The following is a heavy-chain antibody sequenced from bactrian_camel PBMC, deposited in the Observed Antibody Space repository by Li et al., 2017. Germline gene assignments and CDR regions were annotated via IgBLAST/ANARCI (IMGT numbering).Heavy chain of an antibody. J-gene: IGHJ6*01. CDR2: IDNYGNT. Sequence: HVQLVESGGGPVQAGGSLRLSCVASGYTYVTYCLGWFRQSPGKEREGVAAIDNYGNTWYADSVKGRFTIARDNAKNTMYLQMNSLKPEDTAMYYCAAAEAGRGTWPDDDGYWGQGTQVTVS. D-gene: IGHD3*01. V-gene: IGHV3S55*01. CDR1: GYTYVTYC. CDR3: AAAEAGRGTWPDDDGY.